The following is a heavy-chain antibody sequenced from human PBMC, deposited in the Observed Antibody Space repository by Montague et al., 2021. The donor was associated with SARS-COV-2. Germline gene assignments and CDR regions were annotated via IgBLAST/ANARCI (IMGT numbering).Heavy chain of an antibody. CDR3: AGGSVSSFGVVIFGMDV. CDR2: ISGSGFGGPYI. CDR1: GFNFTNYN. J-gene: IGHJ6*01. V-gene: IGHV3-21*01. D-gene: IGHD3-3*01. Sequence: SLRLSCAASGFNFTNYNINWVRQPPGTGLEWVSSISGSGFGGPYIYYSDSVKGRFTTSRDNAKNSVYLQMNSLRAEDTALYNWAGGSVSSFGVVIFGMDVWGRGTTITVSS.